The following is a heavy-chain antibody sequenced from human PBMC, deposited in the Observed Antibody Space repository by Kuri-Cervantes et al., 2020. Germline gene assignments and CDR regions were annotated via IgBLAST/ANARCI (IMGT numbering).Heavy chain of an antibody. Sequence: GGSLRLSCTASGFTFGDYAMHWVRQAPGKGLEWVAVISYDGSNKYYADSVKGRFTISRDNSKNTLYLQMNSLRAEDTAVYYCAREYGYYYDSSGGHYGMDVWGQGTTVTVSS. CDR2: ISYDGSNK. CDR1: GFTFGDYA. J-gene: IGHJ6*02. CDR3: AREYGYYYDSSGGHYGMDV. V-gene: IGHV3-30-3*01. D-gene: IGHD3-22*01.